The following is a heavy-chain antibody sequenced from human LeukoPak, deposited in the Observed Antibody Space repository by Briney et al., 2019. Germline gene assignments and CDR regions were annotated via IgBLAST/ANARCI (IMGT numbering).Heavy chain of an antibody. V-gene: IGHV4-59*08. J-gene: IGHJ5*02. CDR1: GGSISGHY. Sequence: SETLSLTCTVSGGSISGHYRSWIRQSPGKGLEWIGYIRYTGSTNYNPSLNSRVTMSVDTPHNQFSLRLTSVTAADTAVYYCARLHALGAEEFDPWGQGALVTVSS. CDR3: ARLHALGAEEFDP. CDR2: IRYTGST. D-gene: IGHD3-16*01.